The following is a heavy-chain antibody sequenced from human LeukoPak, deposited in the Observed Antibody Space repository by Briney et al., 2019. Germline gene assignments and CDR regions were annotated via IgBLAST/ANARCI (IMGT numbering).Heavy chain of an antibody. CDR1: SRSFSGYY. J-gene: IGHJ6*03. CDR2: INHSGGT. CDR3: AKDPNWNGPDYYYYMDV. V-gene: IGHV4-34*01. D-gene: IGHD1-1*01. Sequence: SETLSLTCGVYSRSFSGYYWTWIRQPPGKGLEWIGEINHSGGTNYNPSLKSRVTISLDTSKNQFSLKLTSVTAADTAVYYCAKDPNWNGPDYYYYMDVWGKGTTVTVSS.